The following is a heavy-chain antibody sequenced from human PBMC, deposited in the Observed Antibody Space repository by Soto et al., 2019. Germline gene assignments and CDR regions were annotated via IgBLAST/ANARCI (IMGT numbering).Heavy chain of an antibody. CDR1: GDTFHTYG. Sequence: ASVKVSCKATGDTFHTYGITWVRQAPGQGLEWMGWVSPYKDDTKYSQRLQGRVTMTIDTPTSTAYMELRSLRSDDTAVYYCARGGLFTTNWYGNWLDPWGQGTRVTVSS. V-gene: IGHV1-18*01. CDR3: ARGGLFTTNWYGNWLDP. CDR2: VSPYKDDT. D-gene: IGHD2-8*01. J-gene: IGHJ5*02.